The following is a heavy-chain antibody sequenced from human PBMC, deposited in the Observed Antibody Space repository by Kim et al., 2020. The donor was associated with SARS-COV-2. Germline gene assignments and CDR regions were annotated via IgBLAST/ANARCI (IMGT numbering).Heavy chain of an antibody. D-gene: IGHD3-3*02. Sequence: GGSLRLSCAASGFTFSSYSMNWVRQAPGKGLEWVSYINNSSSYIYYADSVKGRFTISRDNAKNSLYLQMNSLRAEDTAVYYCAGAAGEVLAALDSLVQGT. CDR3: AGAAGEVLAALDS. CDR2: INNSSSYI. V-gene: IGHV3-21*01. CDR1: GFTFSSYS. J-gene: IGHJ4*02.